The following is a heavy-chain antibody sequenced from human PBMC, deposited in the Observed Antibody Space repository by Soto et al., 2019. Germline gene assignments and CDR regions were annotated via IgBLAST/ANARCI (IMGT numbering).Heavy chain of an antibody. CDR1: GFTFSSYW. CDR2: IKQDGREK. CDR3: ARGDIVVVPAATSHYYYYGMDV. V-gene: IGHV3-7*05. D-gene: IGHD2-2*01. Sequence: GGSLRLSCAASGFTFSSYWMSWVRQAPGKGLEWVANIKQDGREKYYVDSVKGRFTISRDNAKNSLYLQMNSLRAEDTAVYYCARGDIVVVPAATSHYYYYGMDVWGQGTTVTVSS. J-gene: IGHJ6*02.